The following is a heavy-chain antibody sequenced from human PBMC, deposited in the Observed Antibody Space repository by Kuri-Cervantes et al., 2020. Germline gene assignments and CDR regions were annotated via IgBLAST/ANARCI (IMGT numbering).Heavy chain of an antibody. J-gene: IGHJ2*01. V-gene: IGHV4-31*02. D-gene: IGHD3-22*01. CDR2: IYYSGST. Sequence: SCTVSGGSISSGGYYWSWIRQHPGKGLEWIGYIYYSGSTYYNPSLKSRVTISVDTSKNQFSLKLSSVTAADTAVYYCARRNYYDSSGYYYRTHRYFDLWGRGTLVTVSS. CDR3: ARRNYYDSSGYYYRTHRYFDL. CDR1: GGSISSGGYY.